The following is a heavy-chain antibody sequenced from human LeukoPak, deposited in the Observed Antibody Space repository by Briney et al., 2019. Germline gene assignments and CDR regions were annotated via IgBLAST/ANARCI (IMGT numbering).Heavy chain of an antibody. CDR1: GFTFGDYA. CDR2: IRSKAYGGTT. V-gene: IGHV3-49*04. CDR3: TRVGVVNYGRHDY. Sequence: GGSLRLSCTASGFTFGDYAMSWVGQAPGKGLGGVGFIRSKAYGGTTEYAASVKGRFTISRDDSKSIAYLQMNSLKTEDTAVYYCTRVGVVNYGRHDYWGQGTLVTVSS. D-gene: IGHD4-17*01. J-gene: IGHJ4*02.